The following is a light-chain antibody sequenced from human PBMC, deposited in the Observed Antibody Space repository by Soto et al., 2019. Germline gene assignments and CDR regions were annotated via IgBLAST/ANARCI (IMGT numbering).Light chain of an antibody. CDR2: RSS. Sequence: EVVLTQSPGTLSLSPGERATLSCRASQSVSNNYFAWYQQKPGQAPRLLIFRSSDRATGIPDRFSGSGSRTGFTLTICRLEREDFAVYYCQQYGSSPPYTWGQETKLEIK. V-gene: IGKV3-20*01. CDR1: QSVSNNY. J-gene: IGKJ2*01. CDR3: QQYGSSPPYT.